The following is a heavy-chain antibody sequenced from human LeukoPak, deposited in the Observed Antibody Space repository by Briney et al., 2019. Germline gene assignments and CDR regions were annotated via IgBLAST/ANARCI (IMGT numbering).Heavy chain of an antibody. D-gene: IGHD4-11*01. V-gene: IGHV3-53*01. CDR3: ARETVTTDGPKDY. CDR1: GFTVSSNY. J-gene: IGHJ4*02. CDR2: IYSDGRT. Sequence: GGSLRLSCAASGFTVSSNYMSWVRQAPGKGLEWVSVIYSDGRTYYADSVKGRFTISRDNSKNTLYLQMNSLRAEDTAVYYCARETVTTDGPKDYWGQGTLVTVSS.